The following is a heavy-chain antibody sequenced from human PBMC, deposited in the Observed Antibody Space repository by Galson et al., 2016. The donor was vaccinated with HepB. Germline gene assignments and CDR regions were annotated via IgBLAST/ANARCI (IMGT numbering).Heavy chain of an antibody. CDR3: AIDRTGAWSLDY. Sequence: SLRLSCATSGFRFSGHGMHWVRQAPGKGLQWVAFISDDGIRKYYADSVRGRFIISRDYFKDTVYLQMNSLRPEDTAFYYCAIDRTGAWSLDYWGQGALVTVSS. V-gene: IGHV3-30*03. J-gene: IGHJ4*02. CDR1: GFRFSGHG. CDR2: ISDDGIRK. D-gene: IGHD1-14*01.